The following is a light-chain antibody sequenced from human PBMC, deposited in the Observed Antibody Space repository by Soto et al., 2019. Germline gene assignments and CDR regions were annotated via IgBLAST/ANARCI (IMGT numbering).Light chain of an antibody. J-gene: IGKJ5*01. V-gene: IGKV1-13*02. Sequence: AIQLTQSPSSLSASVGDRVTITCRASQGISSALAWYQQKPGKAPKLLIYDASSVESGVPSRFSGSGSGTVSPPTTSSLQPEDFETYYCQQFNSSPPSTTSGQGTRLEI. CDR3: QQFNSSPPSTT. CDR1: QGISSA. CDR2: DAS.